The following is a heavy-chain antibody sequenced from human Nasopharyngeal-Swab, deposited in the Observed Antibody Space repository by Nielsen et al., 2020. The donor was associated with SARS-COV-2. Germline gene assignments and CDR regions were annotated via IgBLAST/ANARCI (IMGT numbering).Heavy chain of an antibody. Sequence: GGSLRLSCADSGFTFPSYAIHWVRQAPGKGLEWVAVISYDGKNKYYADSVKGRFTISRDNSKNTLYLQMNSLRAGDTAIYFCAKARGSSSEFDHWGQGTLVTVSS. J-gene: IGHJ4*02. CDR1: GFTFPSYA. V-gene: IGHV3-30*04. D-gene: IGHD6-6*01. CDR3: AKARGSSSEFDH. CDR2: ISYDGKNK.